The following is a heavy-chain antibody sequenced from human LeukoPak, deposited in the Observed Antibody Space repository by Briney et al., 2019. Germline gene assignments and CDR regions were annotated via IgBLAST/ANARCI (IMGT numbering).Heavy chain of an antibody. CDR3: ARDRYGDYCHDS. D-gene: IGHD4-17*01. CDR1: GFTFNSYS. Sequence: GGSLRVSCAASGFTFNSYSMNWVRQAPGKGLEWVSYISSDSRTIYYADSVKGRFTISRDNARNSLFLQMDYLRAEDTAVYYCARDRYGDYCHDSWGQGTLVTVSS. CDR2: ISSDSRTI. J-gene: IGHJ4*02. V-gene: IGHV3-48*04.